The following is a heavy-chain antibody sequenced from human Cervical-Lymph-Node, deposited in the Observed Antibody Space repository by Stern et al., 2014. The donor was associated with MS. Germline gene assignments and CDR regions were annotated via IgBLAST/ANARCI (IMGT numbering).Heavy chain of an antibody. CDR1: GESLSGYY. CDR3: AKGSQYRSSWYFDS. CDR2: ISHTGST. D-gene: IGHD6-6*01. V-gene: IGHV4-34*01. Sequence: QVQLQQWGASLLKPSETLSLTCAVYGESLSGYYWSWIRQPPGKGLEWIGEISHTGSTDYSPSLKSRVTFSVDTSKKQFSLTLTSVTAADTAVYYCAKGSQYRSSWYFDSWGQGTVVAVSS. J-gene: IGHJ4*02.